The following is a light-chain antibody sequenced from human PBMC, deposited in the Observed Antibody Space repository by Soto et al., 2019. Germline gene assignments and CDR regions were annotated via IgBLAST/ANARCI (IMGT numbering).Light chain of an antibody. Sequence: QSVLTQPPSASGTPGQRVTISCSVSRSNIGNNAVTWYQQLPGTAPKLLIYNNNQRPSGVPDLFSGSKSGTSASVAIRGLQSEDEADYYCATWDDCLNGRGVFGGGTKLTVL. CDR2: NNN. V-gene: IGLV1-44*01. CDR3: ATWDDCLNGRGV. J-gene: IGLJ3*02. CDR1: RSNIGNNA.